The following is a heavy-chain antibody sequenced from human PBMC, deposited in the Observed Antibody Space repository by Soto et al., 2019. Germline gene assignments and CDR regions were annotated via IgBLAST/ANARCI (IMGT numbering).Heavy chain of an antibody. J-gene: IGHJ4*02. CDR3: AHAGDYDLLTFDH. CDR1: GFSLSTYDMG. V-gene: IGHV2-5*02. D-gene: IGHD4-17*01. Sequence: QITLKESGPTLVRPAQTLTLTCDFSGFSLSTYDMGVAWFRQPPGKALEWLALIYWDDDKRYSPSLKDRLAISKDTSSTQVVLTITNMDPGDTATYFCAHAGDYDLLTFDHWGPGTLVTVSS. CDR2: IYWDDDK.